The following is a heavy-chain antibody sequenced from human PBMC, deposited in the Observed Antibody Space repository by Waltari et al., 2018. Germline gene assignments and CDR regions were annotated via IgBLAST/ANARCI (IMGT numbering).Heavy chain of an antibody. CDR1: GGSISSSSYY. V-gene: IGHV4-39*07. J-gene: IGHJ4*02. D-gene: IGHD2-2*01. CDR2: IYYSGST. CDR3: ARMVRGYCSSTSCHTDH. Sequence: QLQLQESGPGLVKPSETLSLTCTVSGGSISSSSYYWGWVRQPPGKGLEWIGSIYYSGSTYYNPYRKSRVTISVDTSNNQFSLRVSSVTAADTAVFYCARMVRGYCSSTSCHTDHWGQGTLVTVSS.